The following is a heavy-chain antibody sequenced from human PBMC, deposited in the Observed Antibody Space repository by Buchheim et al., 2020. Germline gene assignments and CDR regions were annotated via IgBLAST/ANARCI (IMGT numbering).Heavy chain of an antibody. Sequence: EAKLVDSGGGLVKPGGSLKISCAASGFTFKNAWMSWVRQAPGKGLEWVGRIKSKVDGETSDYAAPVQGRFSISRDDSKNVFTLQMDSLKTEDTAVYYCATDPDSSSYYSFDYWGQG. CDR2: IKSKVDGETS. CDR3: ATDPDSSSYYSFDY. V-gene: IGHV3-15*01. D-gene: IGHD3-22*01. CDR1: GFTFKNAW. J-gene: IGHJ4*02.